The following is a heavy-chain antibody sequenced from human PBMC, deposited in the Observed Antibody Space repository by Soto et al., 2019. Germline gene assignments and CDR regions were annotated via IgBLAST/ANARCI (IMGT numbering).Heavy chain of an antibody. D-gene: IGHD3-22*01. J-gene: IGHJ4*02. CDR3: ARTRLDYFDPNGYKYYFDY. V-gene: IGHV4-39*01. Sequence: PSETLSLTCTVSGGSISSGSYYWGRIRQPPGKGLEWIGSFYYSGSTYYNPSLKSRVTISIDTSKNQFSLKLSSVTAADTAVYYCARTRLDYFDPNGYKYYFDYWGQGTLVTVSS. CDR1: GGSISSGSYY. CDR2: FYYSGST.